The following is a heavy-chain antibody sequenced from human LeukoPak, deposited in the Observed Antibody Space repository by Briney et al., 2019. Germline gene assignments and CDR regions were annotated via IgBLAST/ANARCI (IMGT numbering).Heavy chain of an antibody. D-gene: IGHD6-19*01. CDR1: GFAFGSYA. CDR2: ISHDGDNT. J-gene: IGHJ4*02. Sequence: GGSLRLSCEASGFAFGSYAMHWVRQAPGRGLEWVAVISHDGDNTNSGESVRGRFTISRDNSKNTLYLQMNSLRAEDTAVYYCARARYSSGWYEGFFDYWGQGTLVTVSS. CDR3: ARARYSSGWYEGFFDY. V-gene: IGHV3-30*14.